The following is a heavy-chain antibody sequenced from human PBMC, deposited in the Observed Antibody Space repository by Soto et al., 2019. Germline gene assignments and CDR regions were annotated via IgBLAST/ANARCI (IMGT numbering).Heavy chain of an antibody. J-gene: IGHJ1*01. Sequence: GASVKGSCQASGGTFSSYAISWVRQAPGQGLEWMGGIIPIFGTANCAQKFQGRVTITADESTSTAYMELSSLRSEDTAVYYCARDSGSSSWPRCPRDWGQGSLGIFAS. D-gene: IGHD6-13*01. CDR2: IIPIFGTA. CDR3: ARDSGSSSWPRCPRD. CDR1: GGTFSSYA. V-gene: IGHV1-69*13.